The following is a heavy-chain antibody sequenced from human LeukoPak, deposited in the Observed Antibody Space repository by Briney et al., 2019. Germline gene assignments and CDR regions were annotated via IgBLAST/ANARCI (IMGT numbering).Heavy chain of an antibody. Sequence: GGSLRLSCVASGFSFSCYAMHWVRQVPGQGPVWVSGISTDGGITYYADSVRGRFTISRDNSKNTLVLQMNGLRIDDTAVYYCARDEQAPSPIGKWGQGPLVTVPS. J-gene: IGHJ4*02. V-gene: IGHV3-74*01. D-gene: IGHD1/OR15-1a*01. CDR1: GFSFSCYA. CDR2: ISTDGGIT. CDR3: ARDEQAPSPIGK.